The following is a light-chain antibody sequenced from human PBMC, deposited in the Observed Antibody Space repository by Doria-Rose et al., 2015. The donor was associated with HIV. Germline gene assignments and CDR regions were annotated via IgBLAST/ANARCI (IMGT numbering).Light chain of an antibody. CDR1: QSFSSTY. CDR2: DGS. V-gene: IGKV3-20*01. CDR3: HQYGTSWT. J-gene: IGKJ1*01. Sequence: EIVMTQSPGTLSLSPGERATLSCRASQSFSSTYLAWCQQKLGQAPSLLIYDGSTRATGIPDRFSASGSGTDFTLTINRLEPEDFALYYCHQYGTSWTFGQGTRVEI.